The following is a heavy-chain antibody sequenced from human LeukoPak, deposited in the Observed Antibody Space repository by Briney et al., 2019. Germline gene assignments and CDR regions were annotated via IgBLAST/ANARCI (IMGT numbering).Heavy chain of an antibody. CDR3: AREEKFYSSWAYYYYYYMDV. V-gene: IGHV3-30*02. CDR2: IRYDGSNK. Sequence: PGGSLRLSCEASGFTFSRYGMHWVRQAPGKGLEWVAFIRYDGSNKYYADSVKGRFTISGDNSKNSLYLQMNSLRAEDTAVYYCAREEKFYSSWAYYYYYYMDVWGKGTTVTVSS. D-gene: IGHD4-11*01. J-gene: IGHJ6*03. CDR1: GFTFSRYG.